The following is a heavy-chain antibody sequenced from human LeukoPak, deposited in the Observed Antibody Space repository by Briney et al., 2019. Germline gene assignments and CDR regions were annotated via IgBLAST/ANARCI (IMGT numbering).Heavy chain of an antibody. Sequence: GGSLRLSCAASGFTFSDYYMSWIRQAPGKGLEWVANIKQDGSQKYYVDSVKGRFTISRDNAKISVYLQMNSLRAGDTGVYYCARIGYSSSCTDYWGQGTLVTVSS. CDR1: GFTFSDYY. V-gene: IGHV3-7*01. CDR3: ARIGYSSSCTDY. D-gene: IGHD2-2*01. J-gene: IGHJ4*02. CDR2: IKQDGSQK.